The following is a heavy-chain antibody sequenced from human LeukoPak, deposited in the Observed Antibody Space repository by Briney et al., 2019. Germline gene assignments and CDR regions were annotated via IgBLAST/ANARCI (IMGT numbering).Heavy chain of an antibody. CDR1: GFTFSSYA. CDR2: ISGSGGST. CDR3: AKDREGTIADYFDY. D-gene: IGHD1-7*01. V-gene: IGHV3-23*01. J-gene: IGHJ4*02. Sequence: GGSLRLSCAASGFTFSSYAMSWVRQAPGKGLEWVSSISGSGGSTYYTDSVKGRFTISRDNSKNTLYLQMNSLRGEDTAVYYCAKDREGTIADYFDYWGQGTLVTVSS.